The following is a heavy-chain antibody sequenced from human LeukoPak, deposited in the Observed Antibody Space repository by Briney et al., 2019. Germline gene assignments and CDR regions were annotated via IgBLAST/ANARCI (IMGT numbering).Heavy chain of an antibody. CDR2: ISGSGGST. Sequence: GGSLRLSCAASGFTFSSYAMSWVRQAPGKGLEWVSAISGSGGSTYYADSVKGRFTISRDNSKNTLYLQTNSLRAEDTAVYYCAKGYSGYDRSSPFDYWGQGTLVTVSS. CDR1: GFTFSSYA. J-gene: IGHJ4*02. V-gene: IGHV3-23*01. D-gene: IGHD5-12*01. CDR3: AKGYSGYDRSSPFDY.